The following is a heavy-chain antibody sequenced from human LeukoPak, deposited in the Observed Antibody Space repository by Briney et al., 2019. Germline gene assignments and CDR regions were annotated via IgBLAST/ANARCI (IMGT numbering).Heavy chain of an antibody. D-gene: IGHD1-1*01. CDR3: ARDLADSTAWGTTLR. CDR1: GFTFSSYS. CDR2: ISSSSSYI. Sequence: NPGGSLRLSCAASGFTFSSYSMNWVRQAPGKGLEWVSSISSSSSYIYYADSVKGRFTISRDNAKNSLYLQMNSLRAEDTAVYYCARDLADSTAWGTTLRWGQGTLVTVSS. J-gene: IGHJ4*02. V-gene: IGHV3-21*01.